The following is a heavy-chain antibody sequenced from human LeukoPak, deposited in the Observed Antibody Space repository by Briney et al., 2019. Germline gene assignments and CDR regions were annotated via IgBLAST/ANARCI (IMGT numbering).Heavy chain of an antibody. CDR2: VDPEDGET. D-gene: IGHD3-22*01. V-gene: IGHV1-69-2*01. J-gene: IGHJ3*02. CDR1: GYSFTDYY. CDR3: ATTAIHYHYYDSSGPWGDAFDI. Sequence: ASVKISCKVSGYSFTDYYMHWVQQAPGKGREWMGLVDPEDGETIYAEKFQGRVTITADTSTDTAYMELSSLRSEDTAVYYCATTAIHYHYYDSSGPWGDAFDIWGQGTMVTDSS.